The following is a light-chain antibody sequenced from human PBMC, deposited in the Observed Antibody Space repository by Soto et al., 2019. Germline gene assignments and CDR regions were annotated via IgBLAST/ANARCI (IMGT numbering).Light chain of an antibody. CDR2: WAS. Sequence: DIVMTQSPDSLAVSLGERATINCKSSQSVLYSSNNKNYLAWYQQKPGQPPKLLIYWASTRESGVPDRFSGSGAGTDFTLTISSMKAEDMAVYYCQQYYTTRTFGQGTKVEIK. CDR1: QSVLYSSNNKNY. V-gene: IGKV4-1*01. J-gene: IGKJ1*01. CDR3: QQYYTTRT.